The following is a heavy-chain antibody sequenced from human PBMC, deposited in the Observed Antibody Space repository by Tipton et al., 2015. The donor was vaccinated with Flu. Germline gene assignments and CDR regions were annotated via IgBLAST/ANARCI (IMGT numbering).Heavy chain of an antibody. V-gene: IGHV1-69*13. J-gene: IGHJ6*02. CDR3: TRGTFYYGSGTSGRGDYYYDMGV. D-gene: IGHD3-10*01. CDR2: IVPVFRTS. CDR1: GGLFSNYV. Sequence: QVQLVQSGAEVKKPGSSLKVSCQTSGGLFSNYVTSWVRQAPGQGLEWVGDIVPVFRTSRYAEKFQGRVTISADESTNTAYLELNTLRAEDSAVYYCTRGTFYYGSGTSGRGDYYYDMGVWGQGTSVSVSS.